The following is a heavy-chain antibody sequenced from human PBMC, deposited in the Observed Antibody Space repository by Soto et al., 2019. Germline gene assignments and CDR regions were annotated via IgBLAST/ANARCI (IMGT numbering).Heavy chain of an antibody. CDR1: GGSISSYY. V-gene: IGHV4-59*08. Sequence: TSETLSLTCTVSGGSISSYYWSWIRQPPGKGLEWIGYIYYSGRTNYNTSIKSRINKTEDKSKNQFSLKLRTVTAADTAVYYCARGVATIGPWGQGTLVTVSS. J-gene: IGHJ5*02. D-gene: IGHD5-12*01. CDR2: IYYSGRT. CDR3: ARGVATIGP.